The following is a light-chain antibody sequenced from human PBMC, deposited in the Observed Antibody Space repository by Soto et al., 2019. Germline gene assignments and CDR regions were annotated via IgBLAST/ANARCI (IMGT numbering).Light chain of an antibody. J-gene: IGKJ1*01. CDR1: QSISVW. CDR3: QQYNSYSPT. CDR2: KAS. Sequence: DIHMTQSPSTQSPSVGPKLTLTCXASQSISVWLAWYQQKAGKAPNLLIYKASRLESGVPSRFSGSGSETEFTLTISGLQPGDSATYYCQQYNSYSPTFGQGTKVDIK. V-gene: IGKV1-5*03.